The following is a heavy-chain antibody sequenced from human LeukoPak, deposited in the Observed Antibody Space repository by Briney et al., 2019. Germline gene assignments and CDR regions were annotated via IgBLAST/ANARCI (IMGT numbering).Heavy chain of an antibody. V-gene: IGHV3-23*01. CDR3: AKDQGQSIFGVVIIRYFDY. CDR1: GFTYRNYA. Sequence: PGGSLRLSCEASGFTYRNYAMNWVRQAPGKGLEWVSAISGSGGSTYYADSVKGRFTISRDNSKNTLYLQMNSLRAEDTAVYYCAKDQGQSIFGVVIIRYFDYWGQGTLVTVSS. CDR2: ISGSGGST. D-gene: IGHD3-3*01. J-gene: IGHJ4*02.